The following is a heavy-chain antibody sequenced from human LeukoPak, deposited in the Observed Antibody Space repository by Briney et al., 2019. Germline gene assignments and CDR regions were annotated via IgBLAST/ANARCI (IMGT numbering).Heavy chain of an antibody. Sequence: GGSRRLSCAASGFTVSSNYMSWVRQAPGKGLEWVSVIYSGGSTYYADSVKGRFTISRDNSKNTLYLQMNSLRAEDTAVYYCAALNYYDSSGPSSHFDYWGQGTLVTVSS. V-gene: IGHV3-53*01. CDR1: GFTVSSNY. CDR2: IYSGGST. D-gene: IGHD3-22*01. CDR3: AALNYYDSSGPSSHFDY. J-gene: IGHJ4*02.